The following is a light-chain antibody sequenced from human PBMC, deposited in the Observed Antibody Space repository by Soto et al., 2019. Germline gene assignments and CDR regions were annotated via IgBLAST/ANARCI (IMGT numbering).Light chain of an antibody. CDR3: LLYFSSDRYT. CDR1: QSVTSSH. J-gene: IGKJ2*01. V-gene: IGKV3-20*01. Sequence: EIVLTQTPGTLSLSPGERATLSCRASQSVTSSHLAWYQQKPGQAPRLLIYGASTRATGIPDRFSGSGSDTDLSLNIRRLDPEDFAMYYCLLYFSSDRYTFGPGTKVQIK. CDR2: GAS.